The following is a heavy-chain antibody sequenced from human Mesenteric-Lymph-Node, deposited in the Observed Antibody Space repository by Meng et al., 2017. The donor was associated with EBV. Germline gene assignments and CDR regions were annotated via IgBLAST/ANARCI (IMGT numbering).Heavy chain of an antibody. CDR2: VSAYNGNT. V-gene: IGHV1-18*01. D-gene: IGHD4-11*01. Sequence: QVQLVQSGAEVKKPGASVKVSCKASGYMCTSHGVSWVRQAPGQGLEWMAWVSAYNGNTNYAKQFQGRVTVTADTATSTAYMELRSLTSDDTAVYYCTRDGPNYGNYINFDYWGQGTLVTVGS. J-gene: IGHJ4*02. CDR3: TRDGPNYGNYINFDY. CDR1: GYMCTSHG.